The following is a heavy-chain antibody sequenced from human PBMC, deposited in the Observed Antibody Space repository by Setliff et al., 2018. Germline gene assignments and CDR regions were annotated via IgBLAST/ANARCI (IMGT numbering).Heavy chain of an antibody. Sequence: PGGSLRLSCAGSGFTFSSYAMHWVHQAPGKGLEWVANIKQDGSEKYYVDSVKGRFTISRDNAKNSLYLQMNSLRAEDTAVYYCARDGGEYWGQGTLVTVSS. CDR1: GFTFSSYA. CDR3: ARDGGEY. J-gene: IGHJ4*02. CDR2: IKQDGSEK. V-gene: IGHV3-7*01. D-gene: IGHD3-16*01.